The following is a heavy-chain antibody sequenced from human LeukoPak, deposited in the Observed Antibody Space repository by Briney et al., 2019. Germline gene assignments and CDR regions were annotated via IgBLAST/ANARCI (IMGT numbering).Heavy chain of an antibody. V-gene: IGHV3-30*18. CDR2: ISDDGSNK. D-gene: IGHD6-13*01. CDR1: GFTLSTYG. J-gene: IGHJ4*02. Sequence: GSLRLSCAASGFTLSTYGIHWVRQAPGKGLEWVAVISDDGSNKYYADSVKGRFTISRDISKNTLFLQMNSLRTEDAAVYYCAKGKSWSLDYWGQGTLVTVSS. CDR3: AKGKSWSLDY.